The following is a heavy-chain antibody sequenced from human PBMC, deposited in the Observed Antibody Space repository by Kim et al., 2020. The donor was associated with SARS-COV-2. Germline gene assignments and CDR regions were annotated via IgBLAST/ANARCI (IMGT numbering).Heavy chain of an antibody. Sequence: GGSLRLSCAASGFTFSSYSMNWVRQAPGKGLEWVSSISSSSSYIYYADSVKGRFTISRDNAKNSLYLQMNSLRAEDTAVYYCARDGDSGVVQLWNLTTGILDYWGQGTLVTVSS. V-gene: IGHV3-21*01. CDR2: ISSSSSYI. CDR3: ARDGDSGVVQLWNLTTGILDY. J-gene: IGHJ4*02. D-gene: IGHD5-18*01. CDR1: GFTFSSYS.